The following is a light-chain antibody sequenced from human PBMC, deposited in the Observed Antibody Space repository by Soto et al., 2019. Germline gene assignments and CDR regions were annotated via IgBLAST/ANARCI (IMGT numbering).Light chain of an antibody. CDR3: QQYGSSPRT. CDR1: QSVGSSY. CDR2: GAS. V-gene: IGKV3-20*01. Sequence: EIVLTQSPGTLSLSPGERATLSCRASQSVGSSYLAWYQQKPGQAPSLLIYGASSRATGIPDRFSGSGSGTDFTLTISRLEPEDFAVYYCQQYGSSPRTCGQGTKVEIK. J-gene: IGKJ1*01.